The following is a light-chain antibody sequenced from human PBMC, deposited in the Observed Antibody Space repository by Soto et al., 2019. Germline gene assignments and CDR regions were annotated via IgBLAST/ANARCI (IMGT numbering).Light chain of an antibody. CDR1: QSVSSY. J-gene: IGKJ2*01. Sequence: EIVLTQSPATLSLSPGERATLSCRASQSVSSYLAWYQQKPGQAPRLLIYGASNRATDIPARFSGSGYGTDFTLIISGLEHEDFAVYYCQHRGKWPRTFGQGTQLEI. CDR3: QHRGKWPRT. V-gene: IGKV3-11*01. CDR2: GAS.